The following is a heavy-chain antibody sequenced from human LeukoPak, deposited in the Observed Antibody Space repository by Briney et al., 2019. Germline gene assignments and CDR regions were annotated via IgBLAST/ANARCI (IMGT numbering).Heavy chain of an antibody. D-gene: IGHD3-22*01. J-gene: IGHJ4*02. CDR3: ARASPHYYDSSGGFDY. CDR2: IYYSGST. Sequence: SETLSLTCTVSGGSISSYYWSWIRQPPGKGLEWIGYIYYSGSTNYNPSLKSRVTISVDTSKNQFSLKLSSVTAADTAVYYCARASPHYYDSSGGFDYWGQGTLVTVSS. V-gene: IGHV4-59*08. CDR1: GGSISSYY.